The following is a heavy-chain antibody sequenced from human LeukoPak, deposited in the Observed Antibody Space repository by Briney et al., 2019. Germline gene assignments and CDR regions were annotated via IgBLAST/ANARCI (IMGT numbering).Heavy chain of an antibody. J-gene: IGHJ6*03. CDR2: TYYRSKWYN. Sequence: SQTPSLTCAISGDSVSSNSAAWNWIRQSPSRGLEWLGRTYYRSKWYNDYAVSVKSRITINPDTSKNQFSLQLNSVTPEDTAVYYCARGLLSYYGSPDYYYMDVWGKGTTVTVSS. D-gene: IGHD3-10*01. CDR3: ARGLLSYYGSPDYYYMDV. CDR1: GDSVSSNSAA. V-gene: IGHV6-1*01.